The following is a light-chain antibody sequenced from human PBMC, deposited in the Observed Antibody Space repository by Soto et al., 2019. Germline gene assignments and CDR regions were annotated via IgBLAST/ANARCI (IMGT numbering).Light chain of an antibody. CDR2: GNS. CDR3: GTWDSSLSVWV. CDR1: SSNIGAGYD. Sequence: QSVLTQPPSVSGAPGQRVTISCTGSSSNIGAGYDVHWYQQLPGTAPKLLIYGNSNRPSGVPDRFSGSKSGTSASLAITGLQAEDEADYYCGTWDSSLSVWVFGGGTKVTVL. V-gene: IGLV1-40*01. J-gene: IGLJ3*02.